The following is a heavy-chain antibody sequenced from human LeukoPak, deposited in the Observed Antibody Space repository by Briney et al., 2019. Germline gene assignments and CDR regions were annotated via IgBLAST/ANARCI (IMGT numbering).Heavy chain of an antibody. CDR3: ASAGIVGATPIWFDP. CDR2: IIPILGIA. Sequence: SVKVSCKASGGTFSSYAISWVRQAPGQGLEWMGRIIPILGIANYAQKFQGRVTITADKSTSTAYMELSSLRSEDTAVYYCASAGIVGATPIWFDPWGQGTLVTVSS. CDR1: GGTFSSYA. V-gene: IGHV1-69*04. D-gene: IGHD1-26*01. J-gene: IGHJ5*02.